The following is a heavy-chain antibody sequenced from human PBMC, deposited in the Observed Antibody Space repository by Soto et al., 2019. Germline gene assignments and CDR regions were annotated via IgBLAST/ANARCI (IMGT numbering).Heavy chain of an antibody. CDR1: GGSLSSYY. V-gene: IGHV4-59*01. CDR2: ISYSGTT. CDR3: AREGYHFGPFHY. Sequence: SETLSLTCTVSGGSLSSYYWSWIRRPPGMGLEWIASISYSGTTNYNSSLKSRVTISIDTSKNQFSLKFNSVTAADTAVYYCAREGYHFGPFHYWGQGALVTVS. D-gene: IGHD5-18*01. J-gene: IGHJ4*02.